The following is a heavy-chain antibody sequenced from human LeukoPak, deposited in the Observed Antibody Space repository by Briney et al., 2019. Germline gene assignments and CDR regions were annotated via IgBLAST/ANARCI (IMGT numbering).Heavy chain of an antibody. V-gene: IGHV4-38-2*01. J-gene: IGHJ3*02. D-gene: IGHD5-24*01. CDR2: VYRSGSA. CDR3: AVGLHSGQFAFDI. CDR1: GYSISRGSY. Sequence: SETLSLTCAVSGYSISRGSYWGWIRQPPGKGLEWIGSVYRSGSAYYNPSLKCRVTISVDTSKNQFSLKLTSVTAADTAVYYCAVGLHSGQFAFDIWGQGTMVTVSS.